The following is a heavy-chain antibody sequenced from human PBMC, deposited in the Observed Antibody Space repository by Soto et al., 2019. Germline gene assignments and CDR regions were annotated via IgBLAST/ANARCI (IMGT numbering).Heavy chain of an antibody. V-gene: IGHV1-46*01. CDR2: FNPTGDTA. Sequence: QVQLVQSGAEVKKPGASVKASCKASGYTFTSYYIHWVRQALGQGREWMGIFNPTGDTASYAQKLQGRVTMTRDTSTGTAYMELGSLRSEDTAVYYCARGGRIVDTGIGYYYYHAMDVWGQGTTVTVS. CDR1: GYTFTSYY. J-gene: IGHJ6*02. CDR3: ARGGRIVDTGIGYYYYHAMDV. D-gene: IGHD5-18*01.